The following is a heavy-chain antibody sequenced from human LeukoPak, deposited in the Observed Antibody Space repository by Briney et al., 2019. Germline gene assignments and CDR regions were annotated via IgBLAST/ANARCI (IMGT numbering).Heavy chain of an antibody. CDR3: ARGYGHYYDSSGPGRHYYYYYMDV. D-gene: IGHD3-22*01. CDR2: IYYSGST. V-gene: IGHV4-39*07. Sequence: SETLSLTCTVSGGSISSSSYYWGWIRQPPGKGLEWIGSIYYSGSTYYNPSLKSRVTISVDTSKNQFSLKLSSVTAADTAVYYCARGYGHYYDSSGPGRHYYYYYMDVWGKGTTVTVSS. CDR1: GGSISSSSYY. J-gene: IGHJ6*03.